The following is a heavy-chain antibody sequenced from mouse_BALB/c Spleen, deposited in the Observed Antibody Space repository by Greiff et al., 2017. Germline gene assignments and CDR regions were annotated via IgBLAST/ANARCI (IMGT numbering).Heavy chain of an antibody. J-gene: IGHJ2*01. D-gene: IGHD2-2*01. CDR2: INPYNDGT. Sequence: VQLQQSGPELVKPGASVKMSCKASGYTFTSYVMHWVKQKPGQGLEWIGYINPYNDGTKYNEKFKGKATLTSDKSSSTAYMELSSLTSEDSAVSYSSSSIWFPLYYFDYWGQGTTLTVSS. CDR1: GYTFTSYV. V-gene: IGHV1-14*01. CDR3: SSSIWFPLYYFDY.